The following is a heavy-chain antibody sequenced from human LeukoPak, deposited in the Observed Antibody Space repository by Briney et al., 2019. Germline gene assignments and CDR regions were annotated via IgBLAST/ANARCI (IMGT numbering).Heavy chain of an antibody. D-gene: IGHD3-10*01. J-gene: IGHJ5*02. CDR1: GSTFSSYA. CDR2: ISYDGSNK. CDR3: ARAGITMVRGVIINWFDP. Sequence: PGRSLRLSCAASGSTFSSYAMYWVRQAPGKGLEWVAVISYDGSNKYYADSVKGRFTISRDNSKNTLYLQMNSLRAEDTAVYYCARAGITMVRGVIINWFDPWGQGTLVTVSS. V-gene: IGHV3-30*04.